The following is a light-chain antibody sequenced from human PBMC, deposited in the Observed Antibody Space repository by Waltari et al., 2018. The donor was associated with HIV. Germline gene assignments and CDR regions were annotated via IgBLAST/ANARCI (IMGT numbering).Light chain of an antibody. CDR2: DNT. CDR1: SSNIGNHY. CDR3: GTWDSSLRAVV. Sequence: QSVLTQPPSVPAAPGQKVSISCSGSSSNIGNHYVSWYQQFPGTAPKLLIYDNTKRPPGIPDRFSGSKSGTSATLGVTGLQTGDEADYYCGTWDSSLRAVVFGGGTKLTVL. V-gene: IGLV1-51*01. J-gene: IGLJ2*01.